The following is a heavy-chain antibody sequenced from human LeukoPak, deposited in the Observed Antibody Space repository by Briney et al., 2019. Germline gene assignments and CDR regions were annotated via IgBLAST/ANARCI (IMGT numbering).Heavy chain of an antibody. D-gene: IGHD3-22*01. V-gene: IGHV3-48*01. Sequence: PGGSLRLSCAASGFTFSSYSMNWVRQAPGKGLEWVSYISSSSSTIYYADSVEGRFTISRDNAKNSLYLQMNSLRAEDTAVYYCARATGYYYDSSGYLWGQGTLVTVSS. CDR1: GFTFSSYS. J-gene: IGHJ4*02. CDR2: ISSSSSTI. CDR3: ARATGYYYDSSGYL.